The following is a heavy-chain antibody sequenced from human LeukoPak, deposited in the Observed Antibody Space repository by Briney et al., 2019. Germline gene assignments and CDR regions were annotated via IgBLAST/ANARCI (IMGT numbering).Heavy chain of an antibody. Sequence: GGSLRLSCAASGFTFSSYAMHWVRQAPGKGLEWVAVISYDGSNKYYADSVKGRFTISRDNSKNTLYLQMNSLRAEDTAVYYCAKYAPPTTVVTRYFDYWGQGTLVTVSS. D-gene: IGHD4-23*01. J-gene: IGHJ4*02. CDR3: AKYAPPTTVVTRYFDY. CDR2: ISYDGSNK. CDR1: GFTFSSYA. V-gene: IGHV3-30-3*01.